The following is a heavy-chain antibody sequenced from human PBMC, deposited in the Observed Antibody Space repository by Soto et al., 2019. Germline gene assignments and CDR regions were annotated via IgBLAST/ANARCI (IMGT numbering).Heavy chain of an antibody. CDR2: ISSSSSYM. Sequence: GGSLRLSCAASGFTFSSYSMKWVRQAPGKGLEWVSSISSSSSYMYYADSVKGRFTISRDNAKNSLYLQMNSLRAEDTAVYYCARVGVSGSLPYWGQGTLVTVSS. V-gene: IGHV3-21*01. J-gene: IGHJ4*02. D-gene: IGHD5-12*01. CDR3: ARVGVSGSLPY. CDR1: GFTFSSYS.